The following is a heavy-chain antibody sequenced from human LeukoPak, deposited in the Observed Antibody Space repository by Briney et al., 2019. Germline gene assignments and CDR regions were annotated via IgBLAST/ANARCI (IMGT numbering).Heavy chain of an antibody. D-gene: IGHD2-2*01. CDR1: GGTFSSYA. J-gene: IGHJ4*02. CDR3: AREVDCSSTSCYFDY. CDR2: INPNSGGT. V-gene: IGHV1-2*02. Sequence: GASVKVSCKASGGTFSSYAISWVRQAPGQGLEWMGWINPNSGGTNYAQKFQGRVTMTRDTSISTAYMELSRLRSDDTAVYYCAREVDCSSTSCYFDYWGQGTLVTVSS.